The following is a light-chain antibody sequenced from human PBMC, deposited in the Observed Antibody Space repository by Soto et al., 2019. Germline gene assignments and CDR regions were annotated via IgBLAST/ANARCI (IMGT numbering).Light chain of an antibody. CDR1: SSDVGGYNY. Sequence: QSVLTQPASVSGSPGQSISISCTGTSSDVGGYNYVSWYQHYPGKAPKLMIFEVNHRPSGVSNRFSGSKSGNTASLTITGLQPEDEADYYCTSYTATTTLVFGGGTQLTVL. V-gene: IGLV2-14*01. CDR2: EVN. CDR3: TSYTATTTLV. J-gene: IGLJ3*02.